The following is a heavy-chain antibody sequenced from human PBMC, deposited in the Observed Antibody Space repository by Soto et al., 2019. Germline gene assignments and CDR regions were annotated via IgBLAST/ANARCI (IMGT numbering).Heavy chain of an antibody. CDR3: ARDKEVGATNYYYYGMDV. D-gene: IGHD1-26*01. CDR2: IWYDGSNK. V-gene: IGHV3-33*01. CDR1: GFTFSSYG. Sequence: LRLSCAASGFTFSSYGMHWVRQAPGKGLEWVAVIWYDGSNKYYADSVKGRFTISRDNSKNTLYLQMNSLRAEDTAVYYCARDKEVGATNYYYYGMDVWGQGTTVTVSS. J-gene: IGHJ6*02.